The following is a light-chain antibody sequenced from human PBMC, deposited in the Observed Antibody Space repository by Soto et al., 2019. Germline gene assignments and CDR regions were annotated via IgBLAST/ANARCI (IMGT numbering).Light chain of an antibody. Sequence: EIVMTQSPATLSVSPGERATLSCRASQSVSSNLAWYQQKPGQAPRLLIYGASTRATGIPARFSGSGSGTEFNLTIRSLQSEDFAVYYCQQYNNWLLYTFGQGTKLEIK. CDR2: GAS. J-gene: IGKJ2*01. CDR3: QQYNNWLLYT. V-gene: IGKV3-15*01. CDR1: QSVSSN.